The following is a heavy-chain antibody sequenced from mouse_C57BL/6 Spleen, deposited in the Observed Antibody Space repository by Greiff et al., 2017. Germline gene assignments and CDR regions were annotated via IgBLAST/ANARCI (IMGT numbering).Heavy chain of an antibody. J-gene: IGHJ4*01. D-gene: IGHD5-5*01. CDR1: GFSLTSYG. Sequence: QVQLQQSGPGLVQPSQSLSITCTVSGFSLTSYGVHWVRQSPGKGLEWLGVIWSGGSTAYNAAFISRLSISKDNSKSQVFFKMNSLQADDTATYYCARSYLYAMDYWGQGTSVTVSS. CDR2: IWSGGST. CDR3: ARSYLYAMDY. V-gene: IGHV2-2*01.